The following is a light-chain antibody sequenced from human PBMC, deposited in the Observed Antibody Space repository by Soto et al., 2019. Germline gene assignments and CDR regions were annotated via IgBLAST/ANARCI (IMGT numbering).Light chain of an antibody. CDR2: DAS. Sequence: IQMTQSPSSLSASVGDTVTITCQATHDISNFLNWYQQRPGKAPRLLIYDASILQTGVPLRFSGSGSGTEFTLTINSLQPDDFATYYCQQYDTYWTFGQGTKVDIK. V-gene: IGKV1-33*01. CDR1: HDISNF. J-gene: IGKJ1*01. CDR3: QQYDTYWT.